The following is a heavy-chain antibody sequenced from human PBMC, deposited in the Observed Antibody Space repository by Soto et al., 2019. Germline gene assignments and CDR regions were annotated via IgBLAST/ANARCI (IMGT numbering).Heavy chain of an antibody. CDR2: ISGSGGST. CDR3: AKDSFIVVVVAAPNYFDY. J-gene: IGHJ4*02. CDR1: GFPFSSYA. Sequence: GGSLRLSCAASGFPFSSYAMSWVRQATGKGLEWVSAISGSGGSTYYADSVKGRFTISRDNSKNTLYLQMNSLRAEDTAVYYCAKDSFIVVVVAAPNYFDYWGQGTLVTVSS. V-gene: IGHV3-23*01. D-gene: IGHD2-15*01.